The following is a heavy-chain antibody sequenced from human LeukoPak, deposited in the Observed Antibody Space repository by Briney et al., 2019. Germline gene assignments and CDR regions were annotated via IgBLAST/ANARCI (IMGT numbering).Heavy chain of an antibody. CDR2: IYDSGST. CDR3: ARDPSWTAGYFDY. D-gene: IGHD2-2*01. V-gene: IGHV4-59*01. CDR1: GGSISSYY. J-gene: IGHJ4*02. Sequence: SETLSLTCTVSGGSISSYYWSWIRQPPGKGLEWIGYIYDSGSTNYNPSLKSRVTISVDTSKNQFSLKLSSVTAADTAVYYCARDPSWTAGYFDYWGQGTLVTVSS.